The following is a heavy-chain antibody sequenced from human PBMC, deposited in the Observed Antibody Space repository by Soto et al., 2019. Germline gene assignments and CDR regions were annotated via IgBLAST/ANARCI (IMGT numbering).Heavy chain of an antibody. CDR3: AKLIAAAGIDYFDY. CDR2: ISGSGGST. D-gene: IGHD6-13*01. Sequence: GGSLRLSCAASGFTFSSYAMSWVRQAPGKGLEWVSAISGSGGSTYYADSVKGRFTISRDNSKXTLXLQMNSLRAEDTAVYYCAKLIAAAGIDYFDYWGQGTLVTVSS. V-gene: IGHV3-23*01. CDR1: GFTFSSYA. J-gene: IGHJ4*02.